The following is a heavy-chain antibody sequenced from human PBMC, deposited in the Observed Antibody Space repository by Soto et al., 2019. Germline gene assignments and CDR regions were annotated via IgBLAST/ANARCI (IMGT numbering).Heavy chain of an antibody. CDR1: GGSFSGYY. J-gene: IGHJ4*02. CDR2: INHSGST. Sequence: QVQLQQWGAGLLKPSDTLSLTCAVYGGSFSGYYWTWIRQPPGKGLEWIGEINHSGSTNYNPSLKRRVAISVDTSTNPFCMKLSSVADSDTAVYYCARGRNLGGTYLDYWGQGTLVTVSS. CDR3: ARGRNLGGTYLDY. D-gene: IGHD1-26*01. V-gene: IGHV4-34*01.